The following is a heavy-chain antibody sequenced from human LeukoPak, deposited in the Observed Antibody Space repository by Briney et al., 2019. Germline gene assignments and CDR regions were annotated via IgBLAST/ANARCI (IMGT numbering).Heavy chain of an antibody. Sequence: SETLSLTCAVYGWSFSGYYWSWIRQPPGEGLEWIGEINHSGSTNYNPSLKSRVTISVDSSKHQFSLKLSSVTAADTAVYYCARGGNCSGGSCYLKDDACDIWGQGTMVTVSS. D-gene: IGHD2-15*01. CDR3: ARGGNCSGGSCYLKDDACDI. CDR1: GWSFSGYY. J-gene: IGHJ3*02. CDR2: INHSGST. V-gene: IGHV4-34*01.